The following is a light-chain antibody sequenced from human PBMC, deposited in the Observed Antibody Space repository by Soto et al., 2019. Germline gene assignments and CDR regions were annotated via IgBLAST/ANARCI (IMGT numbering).Light chain of an antibody. V-gene: IGLV3-25*03. CDR2: KDS. Sequence: SYELTQPPSVSVSPGQTARIPCSGDALAKQYAYWYQQKPGHAPVLVIYKDSERPSGIPERFSGSSSGTTVTLTISGVQAEDEADYYCQSADISGPYVFGTGTKLTVL. CDR1: ALAKQY. CDR3: QSADISGPYV. J-gene: IGLJ1*01.